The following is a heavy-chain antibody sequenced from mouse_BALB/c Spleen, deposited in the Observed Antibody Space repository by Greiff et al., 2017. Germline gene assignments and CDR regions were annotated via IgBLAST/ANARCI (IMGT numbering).Heavy chain of an antibody. J-gene: IGHJ4*01. Sequence: EVKLVESGGGLVKPGGSLKLSCAASGFTFSSYAMSWVRQTPEKRLEWVASISSGGSTYYPDSVKGRFTISRDNARNTLYLQMSSLKSEDTAMYYCARQGPPYAMDYWGQGTSVTVSS. D-gene: IGHD3-3*01. CDR2: ISSGGST. CDR1: GFTFSSYA. CDR3: ARQGPPYAMDY. V-gene: IGHV5-6-5*01.